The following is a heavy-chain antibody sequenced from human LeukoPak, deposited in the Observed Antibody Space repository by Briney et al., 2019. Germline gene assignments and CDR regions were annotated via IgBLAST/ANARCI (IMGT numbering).Heavy chain of an antibody. CDR3: ARIGYRSSSFDY. CDR1: GFTFSNYW. D-gene: IGHD6-6*01. Sequence: GGSLRLSCAASGFTFSNYWMSWVRQAPGKGLEWVANIKQDGSEKDSVDSLKGRFTISRDNAKNSVYLQMNSLRAEDTAVYYCARIGYRSSSFDYWGQGTLVTVSS. CDR2: IKQDGSEK. J-gene: IGHJ4*02. V-gene: IGHV3-7*01.